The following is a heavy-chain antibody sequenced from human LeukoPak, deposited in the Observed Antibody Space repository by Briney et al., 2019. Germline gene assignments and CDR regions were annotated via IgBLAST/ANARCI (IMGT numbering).Heavy chain of an antibody. CDR3: VSPNDQNLFDY. CDR1: GYTFTSYA. V-gene: IGHV7-4-1*02. CDR2: INTNTGNP. Sequence: ASVKVSCKASGYTFTSYAMNWVRQAPGQGLEWMGWINTNTGNPTYAQGFTGRFVFSLDTSVSTAYLQISSLKAEDTAVYYCVSPNDQNLFDYWGQGTLVTVSS. D-gene: IGHD1-14*01. J-gene: IGHJ4*02.